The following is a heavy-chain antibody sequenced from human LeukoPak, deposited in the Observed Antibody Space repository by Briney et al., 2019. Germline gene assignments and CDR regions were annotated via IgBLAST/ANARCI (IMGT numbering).Heavy chain of an antibody. Sequence: PGGSLRLSCAASGFTFRDYWMTWVRQAPGKGLEWVANIKRDGSEKYYVDSVRGRFIISRDNAKNSLYLQMNGLRVEDTAVYYCARDQYELRSYYYGMDAWGKGTTVSVCS. V-gene: IGHV3-7*03. CDR3: ARDQYELRSYYYGMDA. D-gene: IGHD2-2*01. J-gene: IGHJ6*04. CDR2: IKRDGSEK. CDR1: GFTFRDYW.